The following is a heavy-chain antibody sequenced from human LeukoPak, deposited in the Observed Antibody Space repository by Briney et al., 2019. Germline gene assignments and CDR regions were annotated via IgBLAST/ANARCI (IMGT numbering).Heavy chain of an antibody. V-gene: IGHV1-18*01. CDR3: ARDTGGSPYGDFHY. CDR1: GYTFSSYG. CDR2: ISAYNGNT. Sequence: GASVKVSCKAFGYTFSSYGVSWVRQAPGQGLEWMGWISAYNGNTNYAQKFQGRVTLTTDTSTSTAYMEVGSPRSDDTAVYYCARDTGGSPYGDFHYWGQGTLVTVSS. J-gene: IGHJ4*02. D-gene: IGHD4/OR15-4a*01.